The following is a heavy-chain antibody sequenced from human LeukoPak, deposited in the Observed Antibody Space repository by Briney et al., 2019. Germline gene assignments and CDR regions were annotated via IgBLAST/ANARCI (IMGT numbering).Heavy chain of an antibody. D-gene: IGHD3-10*01. CDR2: ISPSSGTI. Sequence: PGGSLRLSCAASGFTFSSYSMNWVRQAPGKGLEWISYISPSSGTIYYANSVRGRFTISRDDAKNSLYLQMNSLRDEDTAVYYCARAQAGGECYYDSGSSPNPHYWGQGTLVTVSS. V-gene: IGHV3-48*02. CDR3: ARAQAGGECYYDSGSSPNPHY. CDR1: GFTFSSYS. J-gene: IGHJ4*02.